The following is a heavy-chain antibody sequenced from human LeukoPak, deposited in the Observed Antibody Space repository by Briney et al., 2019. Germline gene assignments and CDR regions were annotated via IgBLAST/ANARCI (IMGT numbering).Heavy chain of an antibody. CDR3: ARVGADISIAAAGVMDV. D-gene: IGHD6-13*01. CDR2: ISSSSSYI. V-gene: IGHV3-21*01. J-gene: IGHJ6*04. CDR1: GFTFSSYS. Sequence: PGGSLRLSCAASGFTFSSYSMNWVRQAPGKGLEWVSSISSSSSYIYYADSVKGRFTISRDNAKNSLYLQMNSLRAEDTAVYYCARVGADISIAAAGVMDVWGKGTTVTVSS.